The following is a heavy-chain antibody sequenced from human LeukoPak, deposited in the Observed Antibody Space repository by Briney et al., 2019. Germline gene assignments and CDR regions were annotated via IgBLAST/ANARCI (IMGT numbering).Heavy chain of an antibody. CDR3: GVSRTLDY. J-gene: IGHJ4*02. V-gene: IGHV3-7*01. CDR1: GFTFSRYW. CDR2: IKQDGSEK. D-gene: IGHD1-14*01. Sequence: GWSVRVSCAASGFTFSRYWMSWVGQAAGKGLEWVANIKQDGSEKYYVDSVKGRFTISRDNAENSLYLQMNSLRAEDTAVYYCGVSRTLDYWGRGTLVTVSS.